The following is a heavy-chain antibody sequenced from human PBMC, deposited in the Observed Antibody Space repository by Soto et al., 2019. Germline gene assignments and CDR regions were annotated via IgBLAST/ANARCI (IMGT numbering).Heavy chain of an antibody. D-gene: IGHD6-13*01. CDR2: IDYRGST. Sequence: SVPLCLNCTVSGGSIRSDDYYWSWHRHHPGSGLESRGYIDYRGSTYYNPSLKSRVTISVDRPKNQFSLKLRSVTAADTAVYYCARVRQHLVPYYFDYWGHGTLVTVSS. CDR3: ARVRQHLVPYYFDY. J-gene: IGHJ4*01. V-gene: IGHV4-31*03. CDR1: GGSIRSDDYY.